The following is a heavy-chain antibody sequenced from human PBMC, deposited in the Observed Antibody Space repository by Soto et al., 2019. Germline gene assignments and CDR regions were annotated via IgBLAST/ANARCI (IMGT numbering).Heavy chain of an antibody. V-gene: IGHV3-33*01. J-gene: IGHJ3*02. CDR2: IWYDGSNK. Sequence: QVQLVESGGGVVQPGRSLRLSCAASGFTFSSYGMHWVRQAPGKGLEWVAVIWYDGSNKYYADSVKGRFTISRDNSKTTLYLQMNSLTAEDTAVYYCARRGWDSCDSFAIWGQGTMVTVSS. D-gene: IGHD3-22*01. CDR1: GFTFSSYG. CDR3: ARRGWDSCDSFAI.